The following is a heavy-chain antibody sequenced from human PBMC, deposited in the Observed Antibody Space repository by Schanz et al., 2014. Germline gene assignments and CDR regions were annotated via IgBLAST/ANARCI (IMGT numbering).Heavy chain of an antibody. CDR3: ARVQDDILTGSEYYYGMDV. CDR2: MNPKSGNT. Sequence: QVQLVQSGAEVKNPGASVKVSCKASGYTFINSDINWVRQAAGQGLEWMGWMNPKSGNTGYAQKFQGRVTMTTDTSTSTAYMELRSLRSDDTAVYYCARVQDDILTGSEYYYGMDVWGQGTTVTVSS. D-gene: IGHD3-9*01. CDR1: GYTFINSD. J-gene: IGHJ6*02. V-gene: IGHV1-8*02.